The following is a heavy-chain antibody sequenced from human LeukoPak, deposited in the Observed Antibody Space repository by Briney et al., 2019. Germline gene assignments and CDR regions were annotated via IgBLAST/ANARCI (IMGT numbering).Heavy chain of an antibody. V-gene: IGHV4-39*01. J-gene: IGHJ4*02. D-gene: IGHD6-13*01. CDR2: IYYSGST. CDR1: GGSISSSSYY. CDR3: ARRLDAAGTEFDY. Sequence: KPSETLSLTCTVSGGSISSSSYYWGWIRQPPGKGLEWIGSIYYSGSTYYNPSLKSRVTISVDTSKNQFSLKLSSVTAADTAVYYCARRLDAAGTEFDYWGQGTLVTVSS.